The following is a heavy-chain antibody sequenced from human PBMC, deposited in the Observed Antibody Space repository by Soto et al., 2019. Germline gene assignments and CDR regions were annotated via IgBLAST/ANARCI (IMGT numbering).Heavy chain of an antibody. CDR2: ISSSSSYI. CDR3: ARAPLASIQLWSAFGLNFDY. D-gene: IGHD5-18*01. J-gene: IGHJ4*02. V-gene: IGHV3-21*01. CDR1: GFTFSSYS. Sequence: EVQLVESGGGLVKPGGSLRLSCAASGFTFSSYSMNWFRQAPGKGLEGVSSISSSSSYIYYADSVKGRFTISRDNAKNSLYLQMNSLRAEDTAVYYCARAPLASIQLWSAFGLNFDYWGQGTLVTVSS.